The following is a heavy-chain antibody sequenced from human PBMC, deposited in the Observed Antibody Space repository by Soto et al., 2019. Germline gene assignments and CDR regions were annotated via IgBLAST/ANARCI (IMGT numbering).Heavy chain of an antibody. CDR3: ASRKITSDAVDS. CDR1: VYSFISKV. J-gene: IGHJ3*01. D-gene: IGHD1-1*01. CDR2: IYPGDSDT. V-gene: IGHV5-51*01. Sequence: XESLKISLSGCVYSFISKVVDWVRQMPGKGLEWMGVIYPGDSDTRYNPSFQGQVTISADKSISTAYLQWSSLKASDTAMYYCASRKITSDAVDSWGQGTMVTVSS.